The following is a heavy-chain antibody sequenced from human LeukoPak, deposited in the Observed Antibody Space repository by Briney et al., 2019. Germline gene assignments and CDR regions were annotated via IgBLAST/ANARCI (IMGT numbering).Heavy chain of an antibody. CDR2: ITSTGSYI. CDR3: ARDPYSGTYSDYYYYYMDV. D-gene: IGHD1-26*01. CDR1: AFSFSDYN. Sequence: GGSLRLSCAASAFSFSDYNMNWVRQAPGKGLEWVSSITSTGSYIYYADSVKGRFTISRDNAKNSLFLQLNSLRAEDTVVYYCARDPYSGTYSDYYYYYMDVWGKGTTVTVSS. J-gene: IGHJ6*03. V-gene: IGHV3-21*01.